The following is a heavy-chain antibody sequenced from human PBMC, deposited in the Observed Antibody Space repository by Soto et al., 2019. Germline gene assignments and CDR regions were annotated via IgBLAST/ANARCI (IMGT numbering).Heavy chain of an antibody. Sequence: PGGSLRLSCAASGFTFSSYGMHWVRQAPGKGLEWVAVISYDGSNKYYADSVKGRFTISRDNSKNTLYLQMNSLRAEDTAVYYCAKDRLGYCSGGSCYCPGYWGQGTLVTVSS. CDR2: ISYDGSNK. D-gene: IGHD2-15*01. CDR1: GFTFSSYG. CDR3: AKDRLGYCSGGSCYCPGY. J-gene: IGHJ4*02. V-gene: IGHV3-30*18.